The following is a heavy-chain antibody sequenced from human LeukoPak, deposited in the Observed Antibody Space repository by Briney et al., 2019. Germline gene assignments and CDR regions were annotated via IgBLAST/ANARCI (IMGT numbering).Heavy chain of an antibody. V-gene: IGHV3-21*01. Sequence: GGSLRLSCAASGFTFSSYSMNWVRQAPGKGLEWVSSIGSSSSYIYYADSVKGRFTISRDNAKNSLYLQMNSLRAEDTAVYYCARDHDSSGYYDYWGQGTLVTVSS. CDR1: GFTFSSYS. J-gene: IGHJ4*02. CDR2: IGSSSSYI. D-gene: IGHD3-22*01. CDR3: ARDHDSSGYYDY.